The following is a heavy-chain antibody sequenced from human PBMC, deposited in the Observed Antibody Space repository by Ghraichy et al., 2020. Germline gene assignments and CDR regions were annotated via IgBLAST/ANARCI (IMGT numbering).Heavy chain of an antibody. V-gene: IGHV1-2*04. CDR1: GYTFTGYY. J-gene: IGHJ6*02. D-gene: IGHD3-3*01. CDR2: INPNSGGT. CDR3: ARDVTIFGVVPVHYGMDV. Sequence: ASVKVSCKASGYTFTGYYMHWVRQAPGQGLEWMGWINPNSGGTNYAQKFQGWVTMTRDTSISTAYMELSRLRSDDTAVYYCARDVTIFGVVPVHYGMDVWGQGTTVTVSS.